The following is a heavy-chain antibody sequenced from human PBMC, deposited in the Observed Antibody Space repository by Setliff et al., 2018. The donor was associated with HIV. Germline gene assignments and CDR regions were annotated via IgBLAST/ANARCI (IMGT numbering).Heavy chain of an antibody. Sequence: KASETLSLTCTVSGGSISSTSYYWGWIRQPPGKGLEWIGSIYNGGNTYFSPSLKSRVTISLDTSKNQISLKVTSVTAAETAVYYCARVIAVAGTHSVDYWGQGTLVTVSS. CDR2: IYNGGNT. J-gene: IGHJ4*02. CDR3: ARVIAVAGTHSVDY. V-gene: IGHV4-39*07. D-gene: IGHD6-19*01. CDR1: GGSISSTSYY.